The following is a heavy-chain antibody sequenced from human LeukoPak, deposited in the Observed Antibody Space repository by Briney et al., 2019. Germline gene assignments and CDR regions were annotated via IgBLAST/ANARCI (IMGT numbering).Heavy chain of an antibody. D-gene: IGHD3-22*01. CDR1: GFTVSSNY. CDR3: ARGRCYYDSSGYKACYFDY. CDR2: IYSGGSA. V-gene: IGHV3-53*01. J-gene: IGHJ4*01. Sequence: GGSLRLSCAASGFTVSSNYMSWVRQAPGKGLEWVSVIYSGGSAYYTDSVKGRFTISRDNSKNTLYLQMNSLRAEDTALYYCARGRCYYDSSGYKACYFDYWGQGTLVTVSS.